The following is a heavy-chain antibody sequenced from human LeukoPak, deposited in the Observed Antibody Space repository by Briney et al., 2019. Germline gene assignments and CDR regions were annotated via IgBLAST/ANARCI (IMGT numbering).Heavy chain of an antibody. CDR3: AGGYYGSGSCYGY. CDR1: GGSFSGYY. V-gene: IGHV4-59*10. CDR2: IYTSGST. D-gene: IGHD3-10*01. J-gene: IGHJ4*02. Sequence: SETLSLTCAVYGGSFSGYYWSWIRQPAGKGLEWIGRIYTSGSTYYNPSLKSRVTMSVDASKNQFSLKLSSVTAADTAVYYCAGGYYGSGSCYGYWGQGTLVTVSS.